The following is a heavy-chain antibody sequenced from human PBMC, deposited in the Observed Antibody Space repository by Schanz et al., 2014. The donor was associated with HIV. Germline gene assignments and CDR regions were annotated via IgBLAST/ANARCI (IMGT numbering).Heavy chain of an antibody. CDR1: GGSFNDNY. CDR2: INHSGST. V-gene: IGHV4-34*01. D-gene: IGHD4-17*01. CDR3: ARGDFGGSSVDY. Sequence: QVQLKQWGTGLLKPSETLSLTCAVYGGSFNDNYWSWIRQPPGKGLEWIGEINHSGSTKYNPSLESRVAMSMDMSKTQFSLTLTSVPAADTAVYFCARGDFGGSSVDYWGHGNMVTVSS. J-gene: IGHJ4*01.